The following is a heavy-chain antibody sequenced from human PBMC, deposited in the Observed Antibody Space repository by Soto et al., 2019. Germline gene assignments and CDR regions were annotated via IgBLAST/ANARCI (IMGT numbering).Heavy chain of an antibody. CDR1: GYTLTELS. CDR2: FDPEDGET. D-gene: IGHD2-15*01. V-gene: IGHV1-24*01. J-gene: IGHJ4*02. Sequence: ASVKVSCKVSGYTLTELSMHWVRQAPGKGLEWMGGFDPEDGETIYAQKFQGRVTMTEDTSTDTAYMELSSLRSEDTAVYYCASTSKDIVVVVAPTGYWGQGTLVTVSS. CDR3: ASTSKDIVVVVAPTGY.